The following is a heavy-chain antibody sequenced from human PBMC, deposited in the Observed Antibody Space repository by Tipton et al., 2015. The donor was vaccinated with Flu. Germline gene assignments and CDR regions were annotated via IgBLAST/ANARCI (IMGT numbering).Heavy chain of an antibody. Sequence: SLRLSCAASGFTFSIYAMNWVRQAPGKGLEWVSGISGGGHNANYPRPVEGRFTVSRDNSKNTLYLQMNSLRVEDTAVYYCATAQGGGWLIASDFEFWGQGTRVTVSA. D-gene: IGHD3-22*01. CDR1: GFTFSIYA. CDR2: ISGGGHNA. J-gene: IGHJ4*02. CDR3: ATAQGGGWLIASDFEF. V-gene: IGHV3-23*01.